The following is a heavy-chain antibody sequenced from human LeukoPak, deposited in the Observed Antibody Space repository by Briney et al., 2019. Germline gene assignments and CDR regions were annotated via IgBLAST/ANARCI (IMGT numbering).Heavy chain of an antibody. D-gene: IGHD4/OR15-4a*01. Sequence: GGSLRLSCTASRFTFSTYAMSWVRQAPGKGLEWVSTISGSGDSTYYADSMKGRFTISRDNTKNTLYLQVNSLRAEDTAVYYCARRAGAYSHPYDYWGQGTLVTVSS. CDR1: RFTFSTYA. CDR2: ISGSGDST. CDR3: ARRAGAYSHPYDY. J-gene: IGHJ4*02. V-gene: IGHV3-23*01.